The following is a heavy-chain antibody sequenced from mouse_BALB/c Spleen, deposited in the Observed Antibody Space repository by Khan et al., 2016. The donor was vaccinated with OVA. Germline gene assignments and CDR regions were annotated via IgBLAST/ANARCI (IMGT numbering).Heavy chain of an antibody. D-gene: IGHD1-3*01. CDR3: ARLEDI. J-gene: IGHJ2*01. CDR2: IWAGGST. Sequence: QVQLKQSGPGLVAPSQSLSITCTVSGFSLTSYGVHWVRQPSGKGPEWLGVIWAGGSTNYNSALMSRLSISKDNSKSQVFLKMNSLQTDDTAMYYYARLEDIWGQGTTLTVSS. V-gene: IGHV2-9*02. CDR1: GFSLTSYG.